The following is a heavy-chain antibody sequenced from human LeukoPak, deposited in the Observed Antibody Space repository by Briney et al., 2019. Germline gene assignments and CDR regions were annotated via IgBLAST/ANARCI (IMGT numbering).Heavy chain of an antibody. J-gene: IGHJ6*02. CDR3: ARYGIKGWSSTNCYTSYFYYGMDV. CDR2: IFPHDSNT. V-gene: IGHV5-51*01. D-gene: IGHD2-2*02. CDR1: GYSFMDYW. Sequence: GESLKISCKGSGYSFMDYWIGWVRQMPGKGPEWMGFIFPHDSNTKYSPSFQGQVTISVDKSISTAYVQWSSLKASDTAMYYCARYGIKGWSSTNCYTSYFYYGMDVWGQGTTVTVSS.